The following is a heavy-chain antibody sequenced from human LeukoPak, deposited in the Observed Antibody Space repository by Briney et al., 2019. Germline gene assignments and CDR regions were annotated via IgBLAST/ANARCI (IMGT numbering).Heavy chain of an antibody. J-gene: IGHJ4*02. CDR1: GGSFSGYY. CDR3: AGLYYYDRSGHPDSY. V-gene: IGHV4-34*01. CDR2: INQSGST. Sequence: SETLSLTCAVYGGSFSGYYWSWIRQPPGKGLEWIGEINQSGSTNYNPSLKSRVTITVDTSKNQFSLKLSSVTAADTAVYYCAGLYYYDRSGHPDSYWGQGTLVTVSS. D-gene: IGHD3-22*01.